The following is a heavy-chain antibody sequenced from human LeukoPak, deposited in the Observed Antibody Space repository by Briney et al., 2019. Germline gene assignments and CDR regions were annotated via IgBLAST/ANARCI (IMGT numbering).Heavy chain of an antibody. CDR2: ITGSGGST. D-gene: IGHD3-22*01. V-gene: IGHV3-23*01. CDR1: GFTFTSYA. CDR3: AKDYDSSVGYFDY. J-gene: IGHJ4*02. Sequence: GGSLRLSCAASGFTFTSYAMSWVRQAPGKGLEWVSAITGSGGSTYYADSVKGRFTISRDNSKNTLYLQMNSLRAEDTAVYYCAKDYDSSVGYFDYWGQGTLVTVSS.